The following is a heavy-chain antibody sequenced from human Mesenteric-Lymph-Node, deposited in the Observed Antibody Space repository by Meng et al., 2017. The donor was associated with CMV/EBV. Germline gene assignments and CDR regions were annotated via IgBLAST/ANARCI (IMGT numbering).Heavy chain of an antibody. CDR1: YSFNSYV. CDR2: ISPYNDHT. CDR3: ARGLSDTLTGYYIYWFDS. V-gene: IGHV1-18*04. Sequence: YSFNSYVISWMQQAPGQGLEWLRWISPYNDHTNYAQKFQGRVTMTTDTSTSTAYMEVRSLRFDDTAVYYCARGLSDTLTGYYIYWFDSWGQGTLVTVSS. J-gene: IGHJ5*01. D-gene: IGHD3-9*01.